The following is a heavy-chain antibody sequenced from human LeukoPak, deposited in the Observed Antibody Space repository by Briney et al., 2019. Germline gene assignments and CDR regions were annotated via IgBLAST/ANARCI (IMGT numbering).Heavy chain of an antibody. D-gene: IGHD5-18*01. V-gene: IGHV4-61*02. Sequence: SQTLSLTCTVSGGSISSGSYYWSWTRQPAGKGLEWIGRIYTSGSTNYNPSLKSRVTISVDTSKNQFSLKLSSVTAADTAVYYCARDSEWLWLRYWGQGTLVTVSS. J-gene: IGHJ4*02. CDR1: GGSISSGSYY. CDR2: IYTSGST. CDR3: ARDSEWLWLRY.